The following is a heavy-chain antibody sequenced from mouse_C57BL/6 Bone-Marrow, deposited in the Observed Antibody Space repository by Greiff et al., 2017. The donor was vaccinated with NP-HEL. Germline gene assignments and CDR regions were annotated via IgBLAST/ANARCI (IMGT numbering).Heavy chain of an antibody. V-gene: IGHV1-4*01. D-gene: IGHD3-2*02. CDR3: ARSGQLRPWFAY. J-gene: IGHJ3*01. CDR2: INPSSGYT. CDR1: GYTFTSYT. Sequence: QVQLKQSGAELARPGASVKMSCKASGYTFTSYTMHWVKQRPGQGLEWIGYINPSSGYTKYNQKFKDKATLTADKSSSTAYMQLSSLTSEDSAVDFCARSGQLRPWFAYWGQGTLVTVSA.